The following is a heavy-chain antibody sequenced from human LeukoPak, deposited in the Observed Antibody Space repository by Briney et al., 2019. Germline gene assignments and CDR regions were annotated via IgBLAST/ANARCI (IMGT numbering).Heavy chain of an antibody. CDR3: AAYYDIRGGMGV. Sequence: SETLSLTCTVSGGSVSSGSYYWSWIRQPPGKGLEWIGYIYYSGSTNYNPSLKSRVTISVDTSKNQFSLKLSSVTAADTAVYYCAAYYDIRGGMGVWGQGTTVTVSS. CDR2: IYYSGST. J-gene: IGHJ6*02. CDR1: GGSVSSGSYY. D-gene: IGHD3-9*01. V-gene: IGHV4-61*01.